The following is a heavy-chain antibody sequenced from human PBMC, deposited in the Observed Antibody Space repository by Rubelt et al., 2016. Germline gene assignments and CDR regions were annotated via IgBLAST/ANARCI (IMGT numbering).Heavy chain of an antibody. V-gene: IGHV4-31*03. CDR2: IYYSGST. CDR3: ARGRGTTLDAFDI. CDR1: GGSISSGGYF. Sequence: QVQLQESGPGLVKPSQTLSLTCTVSGGSISSGGYFWSWIRQHPGKGLEWIGYIYYSGSTYYNPSLKGRVTISVDTSKNQFSLNLSSVTAADTAVYYCARGRGTTLDAFDIWGQGTMVTVSS. J-gene: IGHJ3*02. D-gene: IGHD3-16*01.